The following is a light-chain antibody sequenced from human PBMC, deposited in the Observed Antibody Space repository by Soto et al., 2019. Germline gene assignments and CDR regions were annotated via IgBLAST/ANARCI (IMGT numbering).Light chain of an antibody. CDR2: DAS. CDR3: QQYNTYSYT. J-gene: IGKJ2*01. V-gene: IGKV1-5*01. CDR1: QSINIW. Sequence: DIQMTQSPSTLSASVGDRVTITCRASQSINIWLAWYQQKAGKAPKLLIYDASTLENRVLLMFSGSGSGTEFTLTISGLQPDDFATYYCQQYNTYSYTFGQGTKVDIK.